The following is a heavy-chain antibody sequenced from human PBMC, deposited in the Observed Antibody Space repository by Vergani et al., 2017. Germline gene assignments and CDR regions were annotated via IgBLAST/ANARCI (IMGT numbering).Heavy chain of an antibody. CDR1: GYTFTGYY. CDR2: INPNSGGT. V-gene: IGHV1-2*02. J-gene: IGHJ6*03. Sequence: QVQLVQSGAEVKKPGASVKVSCKASGYTFTGYYMHWVRQAPGQGLEWMGWINPNSGGTNYAQKFQGRVTMTRDTSISTAYMELSRLRSDDTAVYYCARGTYSMFCSGGSCYSSYYYYMDVWGKGTTVTVSS. D-gene: IGHD2-15*01. CDR3: ARGTYSMFCSGGSCYSSYYYYMDV.